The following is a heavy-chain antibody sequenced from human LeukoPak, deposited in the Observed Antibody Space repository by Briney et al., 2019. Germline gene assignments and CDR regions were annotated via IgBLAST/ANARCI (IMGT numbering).Heavy chain of an antibody. J-gene: IGHJ4*02. CDR3: VRDGRKNYFDY. CDR2: ISWNSGSI. Sequence: GGSLRLSCAASGFTFDDYAMHWVRQAPGKGLEWVSGISWNSGSIGYADSVKGQFTLSRDNAKNSLYLQMNSLRAEDTAVYYCVRDGRKNYFDYWGQGTLVTVSS. CDR1: GFTFDDYA. V-gene: IGHV3-9*01.